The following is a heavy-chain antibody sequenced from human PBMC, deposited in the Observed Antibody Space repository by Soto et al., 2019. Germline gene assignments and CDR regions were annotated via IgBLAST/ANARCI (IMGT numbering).Heavy chain of an antibody. CDR3: AALVRGSTVGYYYYMDV. J-gene: IGHJ6*03. Sequence: QVQLVQSGAEVKKPGASVKVSCKTSGYTFTSHGISWVRQAPGQGLEWMGWISPYNGDTNYAQKLQGRVSVTTDSSTRTAYMEVRSLRSEDTAVYYAAALVRGSTVGYYYYMDVCGEGTTVKVTS. V-gene: IGHV1-18*01. D-gene: IGHD3-10*01. CDR2: ISPYNGDT. CDR1: GYTFTSHG.